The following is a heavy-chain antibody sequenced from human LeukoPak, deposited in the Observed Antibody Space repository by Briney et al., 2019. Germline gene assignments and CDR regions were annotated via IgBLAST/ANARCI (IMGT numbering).Heavy chain of an antibody. CDR3: AGTFYYYDSSGYSGDH. CDR1: GFTFSSYE. CDR2: ISSSGSTI. J-gene: IGHJ4*02. V-gene: IGHV3-48*03. D-gene: IGHD3-22*01. Sequence: GGSLRLSCAASGFTFSSYEMNWVRQAPGKGLEWVSYISSSGSTIYYADSVKGRFTISRDNAKNSLYLQMNSLRAEDTAVYHCAGTFYYYDSSGYSGDHWGQGTLVTVSS.